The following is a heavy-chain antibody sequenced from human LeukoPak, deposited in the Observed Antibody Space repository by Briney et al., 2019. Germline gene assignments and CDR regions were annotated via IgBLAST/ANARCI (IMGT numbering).Heavy chain of an antibody. CDR3: ARDLVPGAFDI. D-gene: IGHD3-16*01. CDR2: IYSGGST. V-gene: IGHV3-53*01. J-gene: IGHJ3*02. Sequence: GGSLRLSCAASGFTVSSNYMSWVRQAPGKGLEWVSVIYSGGSTYYADSVKGRFTISRDNSKNTLYLQMNSLRAEDTAVYYCARDLVPGAFDIWGQGTMVTVSS. CDR1: GFTVSSNY.